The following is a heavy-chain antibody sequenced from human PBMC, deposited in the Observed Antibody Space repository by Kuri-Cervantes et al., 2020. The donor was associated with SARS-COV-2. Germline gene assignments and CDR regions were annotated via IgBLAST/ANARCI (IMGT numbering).Heavy chain of an antibody. CDR1: GFTFSSYA. V-gene: IGHV4-39*01. D-gene: IGHD3-3*01. Sequence: GSLRLSCAASGFTFSSYAVSWVRQAPGKGLEWIGSIYYSGSTYYNPSLKSRVTISVDTSKNQFSLKPSSVAAADTAVYYCARTITIFAGVDPWGQGTLVTVSS. CDR2: IYYSGST. CDR3: ARTITIFAGVDP. J-gene: IGHJ5*02.